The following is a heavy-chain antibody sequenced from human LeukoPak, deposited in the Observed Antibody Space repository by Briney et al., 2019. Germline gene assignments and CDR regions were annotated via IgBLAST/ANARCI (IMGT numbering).Heavy chain of an antibody. CDR2: IIPVFGTA. CDR1: GGTFNSHV. J-gene: IGHJ5*02. V-gene: IGHV1-69*05. CDR3: ARGYYYGSESYWHTKWFDP. D-gene: IGHD3-10*01. Sequence: GASVKVSCKASGGTFNSHVISWLRQAPGQGLEWMGGIIPVFGTASYAEKFQGRVTTTTDESTTTAYMETGSLTSEDTAVYYCARGYYYGSESYWHTKWFDPWGQGTLVTVSS.